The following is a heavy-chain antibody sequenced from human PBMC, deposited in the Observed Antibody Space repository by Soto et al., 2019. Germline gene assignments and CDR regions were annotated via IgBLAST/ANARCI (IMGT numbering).Heavy chain of an antibody. CDR2: ISSSSTYI. Sequence: GGSLRLSCEASGFTFNIFAMNWVRQAPGKGLEWVSSISSSSTYIYYADSVKGRFTISRDNAKNSVHLQMNSLRAEDTAVYYCVRENSSGNHVGYYFDYWAQGILVTVSS. CDR1: GFTFNIFA. J-gene: IGHJ4*02. D-gene: IGHD3-22*01. V-gene: IGHV3-21*01. CDR3: VRENSSGNHVGYYFDY.